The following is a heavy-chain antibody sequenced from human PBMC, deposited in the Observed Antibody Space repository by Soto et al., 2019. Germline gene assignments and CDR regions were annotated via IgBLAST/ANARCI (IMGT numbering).Heavy chain of an antibody. D-gene: IGHD3-10*01. V-gene: IGHV3-23*01. CDR3: AAPRDEYGSGVSWFTYGMDI. J-gene: IGHJ6*02. CDR1: GFTFSDFA. Sequence: PGGSLRRSCLASGFTFSDFALTWVRHVPGRGLEWVASLDGAGGSTYYAESVRGRLSISRDNSPNTLFLQMKRLTVDDTAIYYCAAPRDEYGSGVSWFTYGMDIWGQGTTVTVSS. CDR2: LDGAGGST.